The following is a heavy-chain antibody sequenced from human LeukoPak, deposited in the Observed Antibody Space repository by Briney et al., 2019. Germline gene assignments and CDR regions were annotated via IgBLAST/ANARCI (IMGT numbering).Heavy chain of an antibody. Sequence: SETLSLTCTVSGGSISSYYWSWIRQPPGKGLEWIGDIYYSWSTNYNPSLKSRVTISVDTSKNQFSLKLSSVTAADTAVYYCARVSGGNLDYWGQGTLVTVSS. CDR2: IYYSWST. J-gene: IGHJ4*02. D-gene: IGHD4-23*01. CDR1: GGSISSYY. CDR3: ARVSGGNLDY. V-gene: IGHV4-59*01.